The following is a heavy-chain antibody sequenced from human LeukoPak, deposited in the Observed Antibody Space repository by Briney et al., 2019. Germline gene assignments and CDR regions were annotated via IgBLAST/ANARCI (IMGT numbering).Heavy chain of an antibody. J-gene: IGHJ4*02. V-gene: IGHV4-34*01. CDR2: INHSGST. CDR3: ARLGIAAAGMDY. D-gene: IGHD6-13*01. Sequence: SETLSLTCAVYGGSFSGYYWSWIRQPPGKGLEWIGEINHSGSTNYNPSPKSRVTISVDTSKNQFSLKLSSVTAADTAVYYCARLGIAAAGMDYWGQGTLVTVSS. CDR1: GGSFSGYY.